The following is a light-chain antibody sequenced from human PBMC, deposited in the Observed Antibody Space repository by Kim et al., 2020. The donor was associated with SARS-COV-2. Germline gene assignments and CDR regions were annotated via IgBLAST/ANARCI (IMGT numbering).Light chain of an antibody. V-gene: IGLV2-8*01. CDR1: NSDIGGYDY. CDR2: EVS. Sequence: QSALTQPPSASGSPGQSVTISCTGTNSDIGGYDYVSWYQQHPGKTPKLMIFEVSKRPSGVPDRFSGHKSGNTASLTVSGLQAEDEADYYCSSYAGSPVVFGGGTQLTVL. CDR3: SSYAGSPVV. J-gene: IGLJ2*01.